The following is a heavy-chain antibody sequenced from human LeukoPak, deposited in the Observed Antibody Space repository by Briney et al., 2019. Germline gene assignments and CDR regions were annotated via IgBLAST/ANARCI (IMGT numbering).Heavy chain of an antibody. V-gene: IGHV3-33*01. Sequence: PGGSLRLSCAASGFIFSSYGMHWVRQAPGKGLEWVAVIWYDGSNKYYADSVKGRFTIFRDNSKNTLYLQMNSLRAEGTAVYYCARGLKYFDYWGQGTLVTVSS. CDR3: ARGLKYFDY. J-gene: IGHJ4*02. CDR1: GFIFSSYG. D-gene: IGHD6-6*01. CDR2: IWYDGSNK.